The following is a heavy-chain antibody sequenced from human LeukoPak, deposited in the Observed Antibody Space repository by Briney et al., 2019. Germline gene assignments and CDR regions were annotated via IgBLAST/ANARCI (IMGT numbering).Heavy chain of an antibody. CDR3: AKSYYF. Sequence: SETLSLTCAVYGGSFSGYYWSWIRQPPGKGLEWIGEINHSGSTNYNPSLKSRVTISVDTSKNQFSLKLSSVTAADTAVYYCAKSYYFWGQGILVTVSS. J-gene: IGHJ4*02. D-gene: IGHD2-21*01. CDR2: INHSGST. V-gene: IGHV4-34*01. CDR1: GGSFSGYY.